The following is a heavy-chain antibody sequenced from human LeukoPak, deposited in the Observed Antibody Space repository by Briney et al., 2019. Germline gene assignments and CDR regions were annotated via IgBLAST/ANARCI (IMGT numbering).Heavy chain of an antibody. V-gene: IGHV3-48*01. CDR2: ISSSSSAI. Sequence: GGSLRLSCAASGFIFGSYSMNWVRQAPGKGLEWVSYISSSSSAIFYADSVKGRFTVSRDNAKNSLYLQMNSLRAEDTAVYYCAKSIRASKVVVITSAEEYWGQGTLVTVSS. D-gene: IGHD3-22*01. J-gene: IGHJ4*02. CDR3: AKSIRASKVVVITSAEEY. CDR1: GFIFGSYS.